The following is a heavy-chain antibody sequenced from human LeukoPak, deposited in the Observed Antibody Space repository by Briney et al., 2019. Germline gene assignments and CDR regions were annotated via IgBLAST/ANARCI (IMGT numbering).Heavy chain of an antibody. Sequence: ASVKVSCKASGYIFTTYAMSWVRQAPGQGLEWMGWINTNTGSPTYAQGFTGRFVFSLDTSVTTAYLQISSLKAEDTAVYYCARAGLPIFYYYMDVWGKGTTVTVSS. CDR3: ARAGLPIFYYYMDV. V-gene: IGHV7-4-1*02. J-gene: IGHJ6*03. D-gene: IGHD5-18*01. CDR2: INTNTGSP. CDR1: GYIFTTYA.